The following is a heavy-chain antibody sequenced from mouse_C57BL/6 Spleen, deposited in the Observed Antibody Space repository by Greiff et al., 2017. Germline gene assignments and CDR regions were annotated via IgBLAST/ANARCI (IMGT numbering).Heavy chain of an antibody. V-gene: IGHV5-4*01. D-gene: IGHD3-3*01. CDR2: LSDGGSYT. J-gene: IGHJ2*01. Sequence: EVQGVESGGGLVKPGGSLKLSCAASGFTFSSYALSWVRQTPEKRLEWVATLSDGGSYTYYPDNVKGRFTISRDNAKNNRYLQMSPLKAEDTAMYYCARGGDVYYFDYWGQGTTLTVSS. CDR1: GFTFSSYA. CDR3: ARGGDVYYFDY.